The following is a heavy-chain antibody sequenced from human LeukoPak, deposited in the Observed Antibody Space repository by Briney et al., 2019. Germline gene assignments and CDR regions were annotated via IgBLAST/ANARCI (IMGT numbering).Heavy chain of an antibody. D-gene: IGHD2-2*01. J-gene: IGHJ4*02. CDR2: INPNSGDT. CDR3: ASALRGYCSSTSCYLIDY. Sequence: ASVKVSCKASGYTFTGYYMHWVRQAPGQGLEWMGWINPNSGDTNYAQNFLGRVTMTRDTSISTDYMELSRLTSDDTAMYYCASALRGYCSSTSCYLIDYWGQGSLVTVSS. V-gene: IGHV1-2*02. CDR1: GYTFTGYY.